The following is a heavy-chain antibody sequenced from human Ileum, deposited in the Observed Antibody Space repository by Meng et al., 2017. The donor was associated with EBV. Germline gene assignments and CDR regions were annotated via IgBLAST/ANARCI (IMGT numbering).Heavy chain of an antibody. CDR1: AGSSSAIEYY. CDR3: ARVCGSGFDSEFYFDF. J-gene: IGHJ4*02. Sequence: QLPLQQCGPGLLKPSETLSFTGSVSAGSSSAIEYYWGWIRPPPGKGLEWIGIVYFAGSTFYNPSLRSRVTISVDKSNNQFSLKVSSVTAADTAVYYCARVCGSGFDSEFYFDFWGQGTLVTVSS. D-gene: IGHD5-18*01. V-gene: IGHV4-39*07. CDR2: VYFAGST.